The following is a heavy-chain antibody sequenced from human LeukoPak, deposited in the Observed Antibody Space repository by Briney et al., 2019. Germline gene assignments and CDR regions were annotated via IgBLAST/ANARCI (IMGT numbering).Heavy chain of an antibody. D-gene: IGHD2-21*01. CDR1: GGSISSYY. Sequence: SETLSLTCTVSGGSISSYYWSWIRQPPGKGLEWIGYIYYSGSTNYNPSLKSRVTISVDTSKNPFSLKLNSVTAADTAVYYCARDEPPYRGDTNCCAFDSWGQGTLVTVSS. V-gene: IGHV4-59*01. CDR2: IYYSGST. CDR3: ARDEPPYRGDTNCCAFDS. J-gene: IGHJ4*02.